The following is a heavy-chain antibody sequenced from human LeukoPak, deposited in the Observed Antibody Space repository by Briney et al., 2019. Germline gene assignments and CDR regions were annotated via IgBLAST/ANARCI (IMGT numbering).Heavy chain of an antibody. D-gene: IGHD5-24*01. CDR1: GFTFSSYV. J-gene: IGHJ5*02. Sequence: PGGSLRLSCAVSGFTFSSYVMHWVRQAPGKGLEWVAVISHDGSNKYYADSVKGRFTISRDNSKNTLYLQMNSLRVEDTAVYHCARDRGRNWFDPWGQGTPVTVSS. CDR2: ISHDGSNK. CDR3: ARDRGRNWFDP. V-gene: IGHV3-30-3*01.